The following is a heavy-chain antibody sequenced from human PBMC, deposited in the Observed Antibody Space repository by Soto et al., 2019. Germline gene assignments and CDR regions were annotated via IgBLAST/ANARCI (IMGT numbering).Heavy chain of an antibody. CDR3: ARVSIYGDYEKNLFDY. D-gene: IGHD4-17*01. CDR1: GFTFSSYW. J-gene: IGHJ4*02. V-gene: IGHV3-74*01. Sequence: GGSLRLSCAASGFTFSSYWMHWVRQAPGKGLVWVSRINSDGSSTSYADSVKGRFTISRDNAKNTLDLQMNSLRAEDKAVYYCARVSIYGDYEKNLFDYWGQGTLVTVSS. CDR2: INSDGSST.